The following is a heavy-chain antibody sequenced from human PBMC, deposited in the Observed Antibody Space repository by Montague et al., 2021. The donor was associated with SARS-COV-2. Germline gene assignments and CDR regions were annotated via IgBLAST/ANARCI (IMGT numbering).Heavy chain of an antibody. CDR2: FFYSGST. D-gene: IGHD6-13*01. J-gene: IGHJ4*02. V-gene: IGHV4-39*01. CDR3: ARPQQQLAFDY. Sequence: SQTLSLTCTVSGGSLSSSSYYWGWIRQPPGKGLEWVGSFFYSGSTYYNPSLKSRVTISVDTYKNQFSLKLSSVTAADTAVYYCARPQQQLAFDYWGQGTLAT. CDR1: GGSLSSSSYY.